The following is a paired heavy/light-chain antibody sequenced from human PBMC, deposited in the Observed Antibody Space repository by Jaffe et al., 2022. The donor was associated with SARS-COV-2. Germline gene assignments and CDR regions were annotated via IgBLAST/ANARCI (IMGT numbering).Heavy chain of an antibody. V-gene: IGHV3-30*18. CDR1: GFTFSNFG. J-gene: IGHJ4*02. Sequence: QVQLVESGGGVVQPGRSLRLSCVVSGFTFSNFGMHWVRQVPGKGLEWVAVVSSDGGSEYYADSVKGRFTLSRDNSKNTLYLQMSSLRVEDTAVYFCVKDYSSTWYGGDFWGQGTLVTVSP. CDR2: VSSDGGSE. CDR3: VKDYSSTWYGGDF. D-gene: IGHD6-13*01.
Light chain of an antibody. CDR1: FGSVSTTYH. V-gene: IGLV8-61*01. CDR2: STN. Sequence: QTVVTQEPSFSVSPGGTVTLTCGLSFGSVSTTYHPSWYQQTPGQAPRTLIYSTNTRSSGVPDRFSGSIFGKKAALTITGAQADDESDYYCALYMGGGVSVFGEGTKLTVL. CDR3: ALYMGGGVSV. J-gene: IGLJ3*02.